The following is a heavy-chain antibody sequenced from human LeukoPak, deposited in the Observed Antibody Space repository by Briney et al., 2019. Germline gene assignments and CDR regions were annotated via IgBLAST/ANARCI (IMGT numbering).Heavy chain of an antibody. Sequence: GGSLRLSCAASGFTFSSYAMHWVRQAPGKGLEWVAVISYDGSNKYYADSVKGRFTISRDNSKNTLYLQMNSLRAEDTAVYYCAKVWWRDYYDKESKYYFDYWGQGTLVTVSS. CDR1: GFTFSSYA. J-gene: IGHJ4*02. D-gene: IGHD3-22*01. CDR3: AKVWWRDYYDKESKYYFDY. CDR2: ISYDGSNK. V-gene: IGHV3-30-3*01.